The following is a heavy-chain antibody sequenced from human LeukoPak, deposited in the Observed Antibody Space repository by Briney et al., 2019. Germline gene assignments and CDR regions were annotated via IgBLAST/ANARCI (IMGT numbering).Heavy chain of an antibody. CDR1: GGSISSGDYH. CDR3: ARENYGDYQTDNWFDP. CDR2: IYYSGST. J-gene: IGHJ5*02. V-gene: IGHV4-30-4*01. Sequence: PSQTLSLTCTVSGGSISSGDYHWSWIRQPPGKGLEWIGYIYYSGSTYYNPSLKSRVTISVDTSKNQFSLKLSSVTAADTAVYYCARENYGDYQTDNWFDPWGQGTLVTVSS. D-gene: IGHD4-17*01.